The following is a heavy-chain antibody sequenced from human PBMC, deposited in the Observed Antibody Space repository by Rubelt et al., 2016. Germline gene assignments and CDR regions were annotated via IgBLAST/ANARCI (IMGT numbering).Heavy chain of an antibody. V-gene: IGHV1-2*02. J-gene: IGHJ4*02. CDR1: GYTFTSYG. CDR3: ARDLYKGPRWLVAY. D-gene: IGHD6-19*01. CDR2: IDPNSGGT. Sequence: QVQLVQSGAEVKKPGSSVKVSCKASGYTFTSYGISWVRQAPGQGLEWMGWIDPNSGGTNYAQKFQDRVTVAGDTDSSTAYMKRSRLGSDETAVYYCARDLYKGPRWLVAYWGQGTLVTVSS.